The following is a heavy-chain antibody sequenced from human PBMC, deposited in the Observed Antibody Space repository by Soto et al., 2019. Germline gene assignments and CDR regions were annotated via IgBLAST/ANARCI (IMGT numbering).Heavy chain of an antibody. CDR3: ARGYGGNSYYYYYGMDV. J-gene: IGHJ6*02. Sequence: KTSETLSLTCTVSGGSISSYYWSWIRQPPGKGLEWIGYIYYSGSTNYNPSLKSRVTISVDTSKNQFSLKLSSGTAADTAVYYCARGYGGNSYYYYYGMDVWGQGTTVTVSS. CDR1: GGSISSYY. D-gene: IGHD4-17*01. CDR2: IYYSGST. V-gene: IGHV4-59*01.